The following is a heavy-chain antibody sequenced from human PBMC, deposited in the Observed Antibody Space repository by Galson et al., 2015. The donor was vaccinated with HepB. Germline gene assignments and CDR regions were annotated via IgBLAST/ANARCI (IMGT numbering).Heavy chain of an antibody. CDR1: GFTFSSYG. CDR3: AALSDSSSSKPHDY. Sequence: SLRLSCAASGFTFSSYGMRWVRQAPGKGLEWVAVISYDGSNKYYADSVKGRFTISRDNSKNTLYLQMNSLRAEDTAVYYCAALSDSSSSKPHDYRGQGTLVTVSS. CDR2: ISYDGSNK. V-gene: IGHV3-30*03. J-gene: IGHJ4*02. D-gene: IGHD6-6*01.